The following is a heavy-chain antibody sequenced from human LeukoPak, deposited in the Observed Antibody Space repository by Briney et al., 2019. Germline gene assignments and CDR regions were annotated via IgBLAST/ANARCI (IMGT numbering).Heavy chain of an antibody. V-gene: IGHV4-39*01. CDR1: GAPFTTSNHY. CDR3: EAPSGPTYYSPVAF. CDR2: IYYSGHS. D-gene: IGHD1-26*01. J-gene: IGHJ4*02. Sequence: SETLSLTCTVSGAPFTTSNHYWSWIPQTPGKTLEWIANIYYSGHSLYNPSLKSRALIPVDISSNQFSLRLTPVTAADTAVNYLEAPSGPTYYSPVAFWREGTSVSVSS.